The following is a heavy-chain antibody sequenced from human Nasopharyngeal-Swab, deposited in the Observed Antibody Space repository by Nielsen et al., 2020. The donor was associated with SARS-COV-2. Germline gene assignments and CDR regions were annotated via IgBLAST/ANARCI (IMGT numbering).Heavy chain of an antibody. CDR2: MNPNSGNT. CDR3: ATDSGWYVYDY. D-gene: IGHD6-19*01. CDR1: GYTFTSYD. V-gene: IGHV1-8*01. J-gene: IGHJ4*02. Sequence: ASVNVSCKASGYTFTSYDINWVRQATGQGLEWMGWMNPNSGNTGYAQKFQGRVTMTRNTSISTAYMELSRLRSEDTAVYYCATDSGWYVYDYWGQRTLVTVSS.